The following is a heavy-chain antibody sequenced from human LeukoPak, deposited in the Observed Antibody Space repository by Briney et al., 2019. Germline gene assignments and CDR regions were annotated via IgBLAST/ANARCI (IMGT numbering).Heavy chain of an antibody. V-gene: IGHV3-11*01. Sequence: GGSLRLSRAASGFTFRDFYMTWIRQAPGKGLEWVAYIGPSSTIMNYADSVKGRFTVSRDNAENSLYLHMNSLRAEDTAVYYCTRDPRLCDYWGQGTLVTVSS. CDR2: IGPSSTIM. CDR3: TRDPRLCDY. J-gene: IGHJ4*02. CDR1: GFTFRDFY.